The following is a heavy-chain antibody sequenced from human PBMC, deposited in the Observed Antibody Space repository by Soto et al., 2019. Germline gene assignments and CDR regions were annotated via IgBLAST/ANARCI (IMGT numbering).Heavy chain of an antibody. V-gene: IGHV3-53*01. D-gene: IGHD6-13*01. Sequence: AASGFTVSTNYMGWVRQAPGKGLEWVSLINTGNSSFYADSVKGRFTISRDSSKNTLYLQMNSLRVEDTAVYYCVRVVAAAGTWGQGALVTVSS. CDR1: GFTVSTNY. J-gene: IGHJ5*02. CDR2: INTGNSS. CDR3: VRVVAAAGT.